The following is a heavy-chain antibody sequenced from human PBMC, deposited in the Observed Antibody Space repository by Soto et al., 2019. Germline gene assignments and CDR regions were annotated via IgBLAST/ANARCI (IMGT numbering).Heavy chain of an antibody. CDR3: ARVPTRRGYGMDV. CDR2: INPNSGGT. CDR1: GYTFTGYY. J-gene: IGHJ6*02. V-gene: IGHV1-2*04. Sequence: ASVNVSCKASGYTFTGYYMHWVRQAPGQGLELMGWINPNSGGTNYAQKFQGWVTMTRXXXXXXAXMXLXXLXSDXTAVYYCARVPTRRGYGMDVWGQGTTVTVSS.